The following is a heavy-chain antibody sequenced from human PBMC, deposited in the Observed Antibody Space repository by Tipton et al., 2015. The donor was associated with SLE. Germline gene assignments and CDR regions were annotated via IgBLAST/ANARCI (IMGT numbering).Heavy chain of an antibody. Sequence: QLVQSGAEVKKPGASVKVSCKASGYTFTSHYTHWVRHAPGQGLEWMGIINPSGGSTSYAQKFQGRVTMTRDTSTSTVYMELSSLRSEDTAVYYCARWVGVGNYYFDYGREGTLAAVSS. J-gene: IGHJ4*02. V-gene: IGHV1-46*01. CDR1: GYTFTSHY. D-gene: IGHD3-3*01. CDR2: INPSGGST. CDR3: ARWVGVGNYYFDY.